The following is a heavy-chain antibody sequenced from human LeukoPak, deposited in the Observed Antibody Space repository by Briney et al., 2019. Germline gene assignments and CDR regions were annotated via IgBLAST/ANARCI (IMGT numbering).Heavy chain of an antibody. CDR2: ISGSGGST. Sequence: GGSLRLSCAASGFTFSSYAMSWVRQAPRKGLEWVSAISGSGGSTYHADSVKGRFTISRDNSKNTLYLQMNSLRAEDTAVYYCAKGQWLVSSHFDYWGQGTLVTVSS. CDR3: AKGQWLVSSHFDY. J-gene: IGHJ4*02. D-gene: IGHD6-19*01. V-gene: IGHV3-23*01. CDR1: GFTFSSYA.